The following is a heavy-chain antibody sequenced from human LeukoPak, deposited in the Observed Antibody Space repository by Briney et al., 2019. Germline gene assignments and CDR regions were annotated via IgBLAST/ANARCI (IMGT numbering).Heavy chain of an antibody. CDR1: GFTVSTND. D-gene: IGHD2-15*01. Sequence: SGGSLRLSCAASGFTVSTNDMTWVRQAPGKGLEWVSVLYSDGNTKYADSVQGRFTISRDNSKNTLYLEMNSLSPDDTAVYYCARGVDPLAATTLAYWGQGTLVTVSS. CDR2: LYSDGNT. CDR3: ARGVDPLAATTLAY. V-gene: IGHV3-53*01. J-gene: IGHJ4*02.